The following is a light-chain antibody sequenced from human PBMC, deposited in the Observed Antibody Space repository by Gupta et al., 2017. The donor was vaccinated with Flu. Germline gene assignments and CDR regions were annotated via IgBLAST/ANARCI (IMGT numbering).Light chain of an antibody. CDR3: QQYGSSPPYT. CDR2: DAS. V-gene: IGKV3D-20*01. Sequence: EIVLTQSPPTLSLSPGERAPLSCGASQSVSSSYLAWYQQKPGLAPRLLIYDASSRATGIPDRFSGSGSGTAFTLPISRLEPEDFAVYYCQQYGSSPPYTFGQGTKLEIK. J-gene: IGKJ2*01. CDR1: QSVSSSY.